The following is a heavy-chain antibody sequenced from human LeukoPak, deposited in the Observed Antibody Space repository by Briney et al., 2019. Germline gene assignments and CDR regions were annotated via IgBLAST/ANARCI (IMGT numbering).Heavy chain of an antibody. CDR3: ARQRNYYDSSGYYTTFDY. J-gene: IGHJ4*02. Sequence: SETLSLTCTVSGVSISSSSYYWGWIRQPPGKGLEWIGSIYYSGSTYYNPSLKSRVTISVDTSKNQFSLKLSSVTAADTAVYYCARQRNYYDSSGYYTTFDYWGQGTLVTVSS. V-gene: IGHV4-39*01. D-gene: IGHD3-22*01. CDR2: IYYSGST. CDR1: GVSISSSSYY.